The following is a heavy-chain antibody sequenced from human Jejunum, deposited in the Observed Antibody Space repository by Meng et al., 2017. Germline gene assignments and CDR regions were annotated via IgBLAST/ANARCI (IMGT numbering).Heavy chain of an antibody. J-gene: IGHJ4*01. CDR3: AKSWGSGTYLGGHY. D-gene: IGHD1-26*01. V-gene: IGHV3-30*18. CDR2: VSYHGYDQ. CDR1: GFTFSSHS. Sequence: GESLKISCAASGFTFSSHSLHWVRQAPGKGLEWVAVVSYHGYDQYYADSVKGRFTISRDNSNNTLFLQMNSLRAEDTAVYYCAKSWGSGTYLGGHYWGQGTLVTVSS.